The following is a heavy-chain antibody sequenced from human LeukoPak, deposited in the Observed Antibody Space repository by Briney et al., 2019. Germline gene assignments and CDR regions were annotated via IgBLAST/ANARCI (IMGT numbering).Heavy chain of an antibody. CDR1: GFTFRSCG. CDR2: IWFDGSNK. CDR3: ARDGGYCSRTSCPASRMDV. Sequence: PGRSLRLSCAASGFTFRSCGMHWVRQAPGKGLEWVAVIWFDGSNKYCADSVKGRFTISRDNSKNTLDLQMNSLRAEDTAVYYCARDGGYCSRTSCPASRMDVWGKGTTVTVSS. V-gene: IGHV3-33*01. D-gene: IGHD2-2*03. J-gene: IGHJ6*03.